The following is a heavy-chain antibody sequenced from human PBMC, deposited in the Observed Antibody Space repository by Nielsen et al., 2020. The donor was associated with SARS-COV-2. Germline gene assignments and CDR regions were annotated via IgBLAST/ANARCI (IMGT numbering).Heavy chain of an antibody. J-gene: IGHJ4*02. V-gene: IGHV4-39*01. D-gene: IGHD3-9*01. CDR3: ARSNFDWLLYYDY. CDR1: GGSISSSSYY. Sequence: SETLSLTCTVSGGSISSSSYYWGWIRQPPGKGLEWIGSIYYSGSTYYNPSLKSRVTISVDTSKNQFSLKLSSVTAADTAVYYCARSNFDWLLYYDYWGQGTLVTVSS. CDR2: IYYSGST.